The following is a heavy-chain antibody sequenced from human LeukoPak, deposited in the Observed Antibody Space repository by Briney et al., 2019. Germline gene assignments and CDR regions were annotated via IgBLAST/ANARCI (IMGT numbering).Heavy chain of an antibody. D-gene: IGHD3-16*02. CDR1: GFTFSSYD. CDR2: ISYDGNNK. V-gene: IGHV3-30*18. CDR3: AKGAELSYVSGGFDP. Sequence: GGSLRLSCAASGFTFSSYDMLWVREPPGKGLEWVAVISYDGNNKYYGDSVKGRFTASRDNLKNTLYLQMNSLRAEHTAVYYCAKGAELSYVSGGFDPWGQGTLVTVSS. J-gene: IGHJ5*02.